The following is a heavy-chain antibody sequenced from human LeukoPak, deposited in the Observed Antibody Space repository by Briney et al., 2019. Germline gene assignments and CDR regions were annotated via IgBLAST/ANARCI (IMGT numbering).Heavy chain of an antibody. V-gene: IGHV1-2*02. D-gene: IGHD3-16*01. CDR3: ARDSAVWGSLNWFDP. J-gene: IGHJ5*02. Sequence: ASVKVSCKASGYTFTGYYIHRVRQAPGQGLEWMGWINPNSGGTNYAQKFQGRVTMTRDTSISTAYMELSRLRSDDTAVYYCARDSAVWGSLNWFDPWGQGTLVTVSS. CDR1: GYTFTGYY. CDR2: INPNSGGT.